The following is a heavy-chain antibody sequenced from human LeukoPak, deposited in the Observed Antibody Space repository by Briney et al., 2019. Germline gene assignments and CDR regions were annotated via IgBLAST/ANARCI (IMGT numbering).Heavy chain of an antibody. Sequence: ASVKVSCKASGYTFTGYYMHWVRQAPGQGLEWMGWINPNSGGTNYAQKFQGRVTMTRDTSISTAYMELSRPRSDDTAVYYCARDLQSGSFINWFDPWGQGTLVTVSS. CDR2: INPNSGGT. J-gene: IGHJ5*02. V-gene: IGHV1-2*02. D-gene: IGHD1-26*01. CDR1: GYTFTGYY. CDR3: ARDLQSGSFINWFDP.